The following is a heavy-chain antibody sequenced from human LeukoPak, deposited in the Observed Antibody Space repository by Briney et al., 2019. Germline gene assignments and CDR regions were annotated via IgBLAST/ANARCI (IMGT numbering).Heavy chain of an antibody. D-gene: IGHD3-10*01. Sequence: GGSLRRSCAASGFIFSCYGIHWVRPAPGKGLEWVAVLSYDGTETKYADSVKGRLNLSRDNSKNTVYLQMNSLTFEDTAVYYCARSARGVIFDVWGKGTTVTVSS. CDR1: GFIFSCYG. J-gene: IGHJ6*04. CDR3: ARSARGVIFDV. CDR2: LSYDGTET. V-gene: IGHV3-30*03.